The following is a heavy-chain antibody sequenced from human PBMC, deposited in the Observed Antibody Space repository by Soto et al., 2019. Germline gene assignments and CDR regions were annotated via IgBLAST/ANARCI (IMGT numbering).Heavy chain of an antibody. CDR1: GYRFTSYW. V-gene: IGHV5-51*01. D-gene: IGHD3-22*01. Sequence: LKISCQGSGYRFTSYWIAWVRQMPGKGLEWVGIIYPDDSDIKYSPSFQGQVTISADRSNSTAYLQWRSLRASDTAMYFCARHFDSSGYYPDYWGQGTQVTVSS. CDR2: IYPDDSDI. J-gene: IGHJ4*02. CDR3: ARHFDSSGYYPDY.